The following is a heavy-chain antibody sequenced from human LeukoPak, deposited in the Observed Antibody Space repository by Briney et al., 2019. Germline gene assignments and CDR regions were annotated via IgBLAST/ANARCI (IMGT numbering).Heavy chain of an antibody. V-gene: IGHV3-30*02. Sequence: GGSLRLSCAASGFMFSYYDMDWVRQAPGKGLEWVGNISYDGSKRYYADSMEGRFTISRDNSKNTLYLQMNSLTVEDTAVYYCANLLDVLTGNDYWGQGTLVTVSP. CDR2: ISYDGSKR. D-gene: IGHD3-9*01. J-gene: IGHJ4*02. CDR1: GFMFSYYD. CDR3: ANLLDVLTGNDY.